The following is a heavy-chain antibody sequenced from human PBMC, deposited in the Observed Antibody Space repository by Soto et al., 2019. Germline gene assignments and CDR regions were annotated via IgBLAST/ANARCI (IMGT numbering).Heavy chain of an antibody. J-gene: IGHJ4*02. CDR2: VSGSGDTS. D-gene: IGHD3-22*01. V-gene: IGHV3-23*01. CDR3: ASSDRSGFGFDY. CDR1: GFTFSNYA. Sequence: GGSLRLSCAASGFTFSNYAMGWVRQAPGKGLEWVSTVSGSGDTSYYAQSVKGRFTINPDTSKNQFSLQLNSVTPEDTALYYCASSDRSGFGFDYWGQGTLVTVSS.